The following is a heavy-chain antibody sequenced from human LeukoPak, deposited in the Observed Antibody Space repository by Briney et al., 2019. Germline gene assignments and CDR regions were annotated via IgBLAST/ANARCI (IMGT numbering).Heavy chain of an antibody. V-gene: IGHV4-31*03. CDR3: ARGRRCSS. Sequence: SETLSLTCTVSGGSISSGGYYWSWIRQHPGKGLEWIGYIYYSGSTYYNPSLKSRVTISVDTSKNQFSLKLSFVTAADTALYYCARGRRCSSWGRGTLVTVSS. J-gene: IGHJ4*02. CDR1: GGSISSGGYY. D-gene: IGHD6-13*01. CDR2: IYYSGST.